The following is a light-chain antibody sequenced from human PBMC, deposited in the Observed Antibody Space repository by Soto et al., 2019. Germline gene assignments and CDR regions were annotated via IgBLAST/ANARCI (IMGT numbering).Light chain of an antibody. CDR3: QQSYSTPYT. Sequence: DVQMTQSPSSLSASVGDRVTITCRASQSITNYLNWYQQKPGKAPKLLIYATSTLQSGVPSRFSGSASGTDFTLTISSLQPDDFATYYCQQSYSTPYTFGQGTKVDIK. CDR1: QSITNY. CDR2: ATS. V-gene: IGKV1-39*01. J-gene: IGKJ2*01.